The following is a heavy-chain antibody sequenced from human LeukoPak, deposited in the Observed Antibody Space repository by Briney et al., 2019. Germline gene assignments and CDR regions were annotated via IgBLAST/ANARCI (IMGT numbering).Heavy chain of an antibody. CDR3: ARVPNTVTTKDWFDP. Sequence: GGSLRLSCAASGFTFSAYWMHWVRQVPGKGLVWVAHIKTYGTTTTYGDSVEGRFTISRDNAENALYLEMNSLRDDDTAVYYCARVPNTVTTKDWFDPWGQGSQVIVSS. J-gene: IGHJ5*02. D-gene: IGHD4-17*01. CDR2: IKTYGTTT. CDR1: GFTFSAYW. V-gene: IGHV3-74*03.